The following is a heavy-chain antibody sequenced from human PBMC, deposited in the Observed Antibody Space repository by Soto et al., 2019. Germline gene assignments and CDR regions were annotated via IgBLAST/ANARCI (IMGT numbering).Heavy chain of an antibody. CDR1: GFTFSSYG. D-gene: IGHD1-26*01. CDR3: ARDQVGSYSVFDY. CDR2: IWYDGSNK. V-gene: IGHV3-33*01. Sequence: QVQLVESGGGVVQPGRSLRLSCAASGFTFSSYGMHWVRQAPGKGLEWVAVIWYDGSNKYYADSVKGRFTISRDNSKNTLYLQMNSLRAEDTAVYYCARDQVGSYSVFDYWGQGTLVTVSS. J-gene: IGHJ4*02.